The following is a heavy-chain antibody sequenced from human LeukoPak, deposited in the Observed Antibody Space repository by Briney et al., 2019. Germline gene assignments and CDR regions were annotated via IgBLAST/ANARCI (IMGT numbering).Heavy chain of an antibody. D-gene: IGHD2-15*01. Sequence: PSETLSLTCAVSGGSLSGYTSSWVCQPPGKGLEWIGDINHSGSTTYNPYLKSRVTISVDTSKNKFSLKLSSVTHADTPASYSAGVEYSQITRGAFDIWGQGTMVTVSS. CDR3: AGVEYSQITRGAFDI. CDR2: INHSGST. V-gene: IGHV4-34*01. J-gene: IGHJ3*02. CDR1: GGSLSGYT.